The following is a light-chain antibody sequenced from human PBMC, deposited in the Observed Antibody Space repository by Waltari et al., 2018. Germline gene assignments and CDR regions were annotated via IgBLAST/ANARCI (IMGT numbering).Light chain of an antibody. CDR2: DVH. CDR1: SSDVGGYNY. CDR3: TSYTRSSTYV. Sequence: QSALTQPASVSGSPGPSITISCTGTSSDVGGYNYVSWYQQHPGKAPKLMIYDVHIRPSGVSDRFSGSKSGNTASLTISGLQSEDEADYYCTSYTRSSTYVFGTGTKVTVL. V-gene: IGLV2-14*03. J-gene: IGLJ1*01.